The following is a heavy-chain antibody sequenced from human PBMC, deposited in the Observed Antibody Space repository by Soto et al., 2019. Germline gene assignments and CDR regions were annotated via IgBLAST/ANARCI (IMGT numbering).Heavy chain of an antibody. J-gene: IGHJ4*02. CDR1: GGSISGYY. Sequence: SETLCVTCAVFGGSISGYYWSWIRQPPGKGLEWIGEINHSGSTNYNPSLKSRVTISVDTSKNQFSLKLSSVTAADTAVYYCARVGVTTGFSQDYWGQGTLVTVSS. CDR2: INHSGST. D-gene: IGHD4-17*01. CDR3: ARVGVTTGFSQDY. V-gene: IGHV4-34*01.